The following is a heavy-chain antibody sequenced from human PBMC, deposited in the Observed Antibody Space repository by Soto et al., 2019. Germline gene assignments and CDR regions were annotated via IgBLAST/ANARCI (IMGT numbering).Heavy chain of an antibody. CDR3: AVDIVVVPAAITYMDV. D-gene: IGHD2-2*01. J-gene: IGHJ6*03. CDR1: GYTFTSYD. Sequence: ASVKVSCKASGYTFTSYDINWVRQATGQGLEWMGWMNPNSGNTGYAQKLQGRVTMTRNTSISTAYMELSSLRSEDTAVYYCAVDIVVVPAAITYMDVWGKGTTVTVSS. CDR2: MNPNSGNT. V-gene: IGHV1-8*01.